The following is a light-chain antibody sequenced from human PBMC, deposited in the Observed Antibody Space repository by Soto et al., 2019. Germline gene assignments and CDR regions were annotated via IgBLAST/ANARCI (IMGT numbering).Light chain of an antibody. Sequence: QSALTQPASVSGSPGQSITISCTATTSDVGNSNYVSWYQHHPGKAPKLMIYEVSNRPSGVSDRFSGSKSGNTASLTISGLQAEDEAHYYCGSFTDTSTPWVFGGGTKLTVL. J-gene: IGLJ3*02. CDR1: TSDVGNSNY. CDR3: GSFTDTSTPWV. V-gene: IGLV2-14*01. CDR2: EVS.